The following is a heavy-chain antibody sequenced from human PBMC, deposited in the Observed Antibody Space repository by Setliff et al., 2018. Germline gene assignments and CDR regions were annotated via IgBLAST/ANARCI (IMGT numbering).Heavy chain of an antibody. Sequence: SETLSLTCTVSGGSISSGSHYWTWIRQPTGKRLEWIGHIDPSGDTNYSPSLKSRVTISRDTSKNQLSLELTSVTAADTAVYYCARGPPDFVVVPAAAKFDFWGQGTLVTVS. J-gene: IGHJ4*02. V-gene: IGHV4-61*09. CDR1: GGSISSGSHY. CDR3: ARGPPDFVVVPAAAKFDF. D-gene: IGHD2-2*01. CDR2: IDPSGDT.